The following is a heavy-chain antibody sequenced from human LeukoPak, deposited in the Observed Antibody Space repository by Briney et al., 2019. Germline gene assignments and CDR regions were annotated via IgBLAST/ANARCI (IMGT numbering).Heavy chain of an antibody. J-gene: IGHJ4*02. D-gene: IGHD2-15*01. Sequence: PGGSLRLSCAASGFTFSSYAMSWVRQAPGKGLEWVSAISGSGGSTHYADSVKGRFTISRDNSKNTLYLQMNSLRAEDTAVYYCAKRGYCSVASCSQTPYYFDYWGQGTLVTVSS. CDR1: GFTFSSYA. CDR2: ISGSGGST. CDR3: AKRGYCSVASCSQTPYYFDY. V-gene: IGHV3-23*01.